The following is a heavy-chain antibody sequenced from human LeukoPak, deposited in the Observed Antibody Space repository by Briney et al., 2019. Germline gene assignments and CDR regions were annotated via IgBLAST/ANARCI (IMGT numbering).Heavy chain of an antibody. Sequence: GGSLRLSCAASGFTFSSYGMHWVRQAPGKGLEWVAVIWYDGSNKYYADSVEGRFTISRDNSKNTLYLQMNSLRAEDTAVYYCAKVDTAMVTGFDYWGQGTLVTVSS. D-gene: IGHD5-18*01. CDR3: AKVDTAMVTGFDY. J-gene: IGHJ4*02. CDR1: GFTFSSYG. V-gene: IGHV3-33*06. CDR2: IWYDGSNK.